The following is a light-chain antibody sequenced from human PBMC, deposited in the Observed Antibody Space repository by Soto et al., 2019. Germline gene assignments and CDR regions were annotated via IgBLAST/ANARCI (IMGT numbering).Light chain of an antibody. Sequence: EIVLTQSPATLSLSPGERATLSCGASQSVSSSYLAWYQQKPGLAPRLLIYDASSRATGITDKFSGSGSGTDFTRTISGPEPDDFAVYYCHQYISSPRTFGQGTKVDIK. CDR1: QSVSSSY. CDR2: DAS. V-gene: IGKV3D-20*01. CDR3: HQYISSPRT. J-gene: IGKJ1*01.